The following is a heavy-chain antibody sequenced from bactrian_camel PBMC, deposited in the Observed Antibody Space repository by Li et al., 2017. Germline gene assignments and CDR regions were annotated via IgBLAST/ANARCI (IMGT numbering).Heavy chain of an antibody. CDR2: SSSGALSL. Sequence: DVQLVESGGGLVQPGGSLRVSCAASGFGFSAYDMSWVRQAPGKGLEWVSSSSSGALSLVYADSVKGRFTISRDNAKNTVYLLMNSPKPEDTAVYYCVKPNPDARGGFDHWGQGTQVTVS. CDR1: GFGFSAYD. D-gene: IGHD1*01. V-gene: IGHV3S40*01. J-gene: IGHJ4*01. CDR3: VKPNPDARGGFDH.